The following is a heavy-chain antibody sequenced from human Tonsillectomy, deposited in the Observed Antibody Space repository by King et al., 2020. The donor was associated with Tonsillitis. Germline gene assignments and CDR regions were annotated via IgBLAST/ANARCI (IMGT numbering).Heavy chain of an antibody. Sequence: QVQLVESGGGVVQPGRSLRLSCAASGFTFSSYGMHWVRQAPGKGLKWVAVISYDGSNKYYADSVKGRFTISRDNSKNTLYLKMNSLRTDDTAVYYCAKCPTEFYDSNGYWFGNWYFDLWGRGTLVTVSS. CDR1: GFTFSSYG. J-gene: IGHJ2*01. D-gene: IGHD3-22*01. V-gene: IGHV3-30*18. CDR2: ISYDGSNK. CDR3: AKCPTEFYDSNGYWFGNWYFDL.